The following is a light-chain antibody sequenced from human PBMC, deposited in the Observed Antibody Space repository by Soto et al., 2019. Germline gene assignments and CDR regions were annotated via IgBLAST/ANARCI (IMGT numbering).Light chain of an antibody. J-gene: IGKJ3*01. V-gene: IGKV1-33*01. CDR1: QDIGDF. CDR3: QQHDKPFT. Sequence: ETQMTQSPSSLSASLGDRVTITCQANQDIGDFLNWYHQKPGQVPKVLTYGASNLPTGVPSRFSGSGSGTQFVFTISSLQSEDVGTYYCQQHDKPFTFGPGTKVDIK. CDR2: GAS.